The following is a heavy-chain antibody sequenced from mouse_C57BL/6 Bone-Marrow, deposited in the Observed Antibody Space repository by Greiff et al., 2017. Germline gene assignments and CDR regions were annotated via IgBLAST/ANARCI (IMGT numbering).Heavy chain of an antibody. CDR2: IDPANGDT. CDR1: GFNIKDDY. Sequence: EVQLQQSGAELVRPGASVKLSCTASGFNIKDDYMHWVKQRPEQGLEWIGWIDPANGDTESASKFQGKATITADTSSNTAYLQLSSLTSEDTAVYYGTYYYGSSPFDYWGQGTTLTVSS. V-gene: IGHV14-4*01. D-gene: IGHD1-1*01. CDR3: TYYYGSSPFDY. J-gene: IGHJ2*01.